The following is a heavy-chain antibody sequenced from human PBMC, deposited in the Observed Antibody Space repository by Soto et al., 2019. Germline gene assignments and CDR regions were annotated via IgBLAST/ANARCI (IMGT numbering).Heavy chain of an antibody. Sequence: QVQLVESGGGLVKPGGFLSLSCAASGFTFSDYYMSWIRQAPGKGLEYVSYISSTGNTIYNSDSVRGQFTISRKNAKNALHLKMKRRSAEDKAMYFCAGDSLRGPEWDLTGGGLDVWGQGTTVTVSS. CDR1: GFTFSDYY. J-gene: IGHJ6*02. CDR3: AGDSLRGPEWDLTGGGLDV. D-gene: IGHD1-26*01. V-gene: IGHV3-11*01. CDR2: ISSTGNTI.